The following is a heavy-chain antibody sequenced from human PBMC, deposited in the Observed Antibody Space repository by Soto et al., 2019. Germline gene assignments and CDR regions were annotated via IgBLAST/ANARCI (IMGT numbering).Heavy chain of an antibody. CDR1: GGTFSSYT. CDR2: IIPILGIA. CDR3: EREEYYYGSGAFFDY. J-gene: IGHJ4*02. Sequence: QVQLVQSGAEVKKPGSSVKVSCKASGGTFSSYTISWVRQAPGQGLEWMGRIIPILGIANYAQKFQGRVTITADKSTSTDYMELSSLRSEDTAVYYCEREEYYYGSGAFFDYWGQGTLVTVSS. D-gene: IGHD3-10*01. V-gene: IGHV1-69*08.